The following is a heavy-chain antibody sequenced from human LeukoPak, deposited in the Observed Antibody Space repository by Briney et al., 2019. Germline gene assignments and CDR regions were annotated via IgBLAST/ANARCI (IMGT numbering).Heavy chain of an antibody. CDR1: GGSISSGGYS. CDR3: ARGAALTGYYSGYYFDC. Sequence: SETLSLTCAVSGGSISSGGYSWSWIRQPPGKGLEWIGEINHSGSTNYNPSLKSRVTISVDTSKNQFSLKLSSVTAADTAVYYCARGAALTGYYSGYYFDCWGQGTLVTVSS. V-gene: IGHV4-34*01. D-gene: IGHD3-9*01. J-gene: IGHJ4*02. CDR2: INHSGST.